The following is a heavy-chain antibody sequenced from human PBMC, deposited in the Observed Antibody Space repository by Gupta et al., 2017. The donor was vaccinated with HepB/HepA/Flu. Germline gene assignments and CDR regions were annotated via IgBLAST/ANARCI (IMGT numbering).Heavy chain of an antibody. Sequence: QLEESGPGLVKPSETLSLTCTVSGDSISRANWRGWVRQPPGKGLEWIGEISLGGTTKYNPSLESRVTVSMDKSKNQFSLKVTSLTAADTAVYYCTRSYGFYVLDYWGRGTLVTVSS. V-gene: IGHV4-4*02. CDR1: GDSISRANW. CDR2: ISLGGTT. J-gene: IGHJ4*02. D-gene: IGHD3-16*01. CDR3: TRSYGFYVLDY.